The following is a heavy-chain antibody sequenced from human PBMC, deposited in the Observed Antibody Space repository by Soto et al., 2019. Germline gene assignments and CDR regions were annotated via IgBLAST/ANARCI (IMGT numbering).Heavy chain of an antibody. CDR3: ARGIAVAGMIYDY. J-gene: IGHJ4*02. V-gene: IGHV1-18*01. CDR1: GYTFINFASYG. CDR2: ISPFSGDT. Sequence: ASVKVSCKASGYTFINFASYGITWVRQAPGQGLEWMGWISPFSGDTIYDQNLQGRVTMTTDTSTSTAYMELRSLRSEDTAVYYCARGIAVAGMIYDYWGQGTLVTVSS. D-gene: IGHD6-19*01.